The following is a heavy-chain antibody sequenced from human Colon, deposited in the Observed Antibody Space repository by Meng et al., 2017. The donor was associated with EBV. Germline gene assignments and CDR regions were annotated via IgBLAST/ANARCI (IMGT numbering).Heavy chain of an antibody. CDR3: VISSHN. V-gene: IGHV4-39*07. D-gene: IGHD3-3*02. CDR1: VGSITSTSPY. Sequence: QLQLSSSGPGLMNLSKTLSLTGTISVGSITSTSPYWGWVRKPPGKGLEWIGSIYYRGSTNYNPSLKSRISMSVDMSKNQFSLKVNSVTAADTAIYYCVISSHNWGQGTLVTVSS. CDR2: IYYRGST. J-gene: IGHJ4*02.